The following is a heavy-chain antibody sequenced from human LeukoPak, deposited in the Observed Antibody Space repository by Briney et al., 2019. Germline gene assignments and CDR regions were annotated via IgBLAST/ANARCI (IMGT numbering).Heavy chain of an antibody. J-gene: IGHJ4*02. Sequence: AASVKVSCKASGGTFSSYAISWVRQAPGQGLEWMGGIIPIFGTANYAQKFQGRVTITADKSTSTAYMELSSLRSEDTAVYYCARDQDYGDSFDFWGQGTLVTVSS. CDR2: IIPIFGTA. CDR3: ARDQDYGDSFDF. CDR1: GGTFSSYA. V-gene: IGHV1-69*06. D-gene: IGHD4-17*01.